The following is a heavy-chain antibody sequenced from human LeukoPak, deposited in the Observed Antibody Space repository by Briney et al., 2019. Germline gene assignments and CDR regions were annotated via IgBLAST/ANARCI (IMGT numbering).Heavy chain of an antibody. D-gene: IGHD2-15*01. J-gene: IGHJ4*02. CDR2: IPDSGGGT. Sequence: GGSLRLSCAASGFTLSSYAMSWVRQAPGKGLEWVSGIPDSGGGTYYTDSVKGRFTISRDNSKNTLYLQMDSLRGEDTAVYYCVKEVATIGVPVFDYWGQGTLVTVSS. V-gene: IGHV3-23*01. CDR1: GFTLSSYA. CDR3: VKEVATIGVPVFDY.